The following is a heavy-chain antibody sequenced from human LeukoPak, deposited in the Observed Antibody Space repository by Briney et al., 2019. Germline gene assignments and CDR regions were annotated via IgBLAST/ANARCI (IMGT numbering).Heavy chain of an antibody. J-gene: IGHJ5*02. CDR3: AGRLRWSENWFDP. V-gene: IGHV1-8*01. Sequence: ASVKVSCKASGYTFTSYDINWVRQATGQGLEWMGWMNPNSGNTGYAQKFQGRVTMTRNTSISTAYMELSSLRSEDTAVYYCAGRLRWSENWFDPWGQGTLVTVSS. D-gene: IGHD4-23*01. CDR1: GYTFTSYD. CDR2: MNPNSGNT.